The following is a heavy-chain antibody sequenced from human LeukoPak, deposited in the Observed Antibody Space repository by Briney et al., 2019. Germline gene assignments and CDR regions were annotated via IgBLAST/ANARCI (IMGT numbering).Heavy chain of an antibody. CDR2: INPSGGSA. Sequence: AASVKVSCKASGYTFTNYYIHWVRQAPGQGLVWMGIINPSGGSADYAQKFQGRVTMTRDMSTSTVYMEVSSLRSDDTAVYYCTRDGYLAADYWGQGTLVTVSS. V-gene: IGHV1-46*01. CDR1: GYTFTNYY. J-gene: IGHJ4*02. CDR3: TRDGYLAADY. D-gene: IGHD2-2*03.